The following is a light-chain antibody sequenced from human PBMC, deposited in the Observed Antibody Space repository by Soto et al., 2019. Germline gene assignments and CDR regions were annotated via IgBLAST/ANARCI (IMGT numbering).Light chain of an antibody. V-gene: IGLV1-40*01. CDR2: GNS. CDR1: SSNIGAGYD. Sequence: QSVLTQPPSVSGAPGQRVTISFTGSSSNIGAGYDVHWYQQLPGTAPKLLLYGNSTRPSGVPDRFSGSKSGTSASLAITGLQDEDEADYYCQSYASSLGVHVVFGGGTKVTVL. CDR3: QSYASSLGVHVV. J-gene: IGLJ2*01.